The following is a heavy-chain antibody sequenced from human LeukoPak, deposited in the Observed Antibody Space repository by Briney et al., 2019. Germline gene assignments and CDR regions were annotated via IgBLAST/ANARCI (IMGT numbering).Heavy chain of an antibody. V-gene: IGHV4-34*01. Sequence: PSETLSLTCAVYGGSFSGCNWSWIRQPPGKGLEWIGEINHSGSTNYNPSLKSRVTISVDTSKNQFSLKLSSVTAADTAVYYCATGGGYSYGYRYWGQGTLVTVSS. CDR3: ATGGGYSYGYRY. J-gene: IGHJ4*02. CDR2: INHSGST. CDR1: GGSFSGCN. D-gene: IGHD5-18*01.